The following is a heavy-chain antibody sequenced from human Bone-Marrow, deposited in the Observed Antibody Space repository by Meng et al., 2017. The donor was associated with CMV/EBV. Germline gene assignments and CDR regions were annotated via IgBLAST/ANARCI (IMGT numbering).Heavy chain of an antibody. Sequence: GESLKISCVASGSTLNGYNMHWVRQAPGKGLEWVALISYDGSVEFYADSVRGRFTISRDNSKNTLYVHMNNLRPEDTAIYYCARDVTTLGYSGMNVWGQGPTVPVSS. CDR3: ARDVTTLGYSGMNV. J-gene: IGHJ6*02. V-gene: IGHV3-30*14. CDR2: ISYDGSVE. D-gene: IGHD4-11*01. CDR1: GSTLNGYN.